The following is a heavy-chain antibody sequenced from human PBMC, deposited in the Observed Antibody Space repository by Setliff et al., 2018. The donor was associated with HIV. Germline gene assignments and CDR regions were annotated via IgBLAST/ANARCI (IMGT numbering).Heavy chain of an antibody. CDR1: GGSINSSNFY. Sequence: SETLSLTCSVSGGSINSSNFYWAWIRQPPGKGLEWLANIYYSGTTYVHPSLKSRVTISIDPSKNQFSLKLRSVTAADTAVYYCASWGAGGNSGFDYWGRGTLVTVSS. D-gene: IGHD2-21*01. CDR2: IYYSGTT. V-gene: IGHV4-39*07. CDR3: ASWGAGGNSGFDY. J-gene: IGHJ4*02.